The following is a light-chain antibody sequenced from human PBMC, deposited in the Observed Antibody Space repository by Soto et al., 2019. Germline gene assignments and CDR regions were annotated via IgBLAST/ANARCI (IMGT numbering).Light chain of an antibody. CDR1: QIVSSNY. CDR2: SAF. Sequence: EIVLTQSPGTLSLSPGERGTLSCRASQIVSSNYLAWYQQKPGQAPRLLIYSAFSRATGIPERFSGSGSGTDFTLTISRLEPEDFAVYYCQYYGSSPWTFGQGTKVEIK. J-gene: IGKJ1*01. V-gene: IGKV3-20*01. CDR3: QYYGSSPWT.